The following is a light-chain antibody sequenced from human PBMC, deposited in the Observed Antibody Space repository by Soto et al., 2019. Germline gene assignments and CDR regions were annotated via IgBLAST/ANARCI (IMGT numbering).Light chain of an antibody. Sequence: EIVMTQSPDTLSVSPGERATLSCRASQSVSSNLAWYQHKPGQAPRLLMYGASTRATGVPARFSGSGSGTELTLTISSLQSEDFAVYYCQKYTDWTLTFGQATRVEIK. CDR1: QSVSSN. J-gene: IGKJ1*01. V-gene: IGKV3-15*01. CDR2: GAS. CDR3: QKYTDWTLT.